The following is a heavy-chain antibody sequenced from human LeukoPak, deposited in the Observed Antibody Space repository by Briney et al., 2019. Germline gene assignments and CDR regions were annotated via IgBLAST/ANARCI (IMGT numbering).Heavy chain of an antibody. CDR1: GFAFSSYA. CDR3: ARDGLLVGRAFDI. D-gene: IGHD1-26*01. J-gene: IGHJ3*02. Sequence: GGSLRLSCTASGFAFSSYALSWVRQAPGKGLEWVSGINWNGGSTGYADSVKGRFTISRDNAKNSLYLQMNGLRAEDTALYHCARDGLLVGRAFDIWGQGTMVTVSS. V-gene: IGHV3-20*01. CDR2: INWNGGST.